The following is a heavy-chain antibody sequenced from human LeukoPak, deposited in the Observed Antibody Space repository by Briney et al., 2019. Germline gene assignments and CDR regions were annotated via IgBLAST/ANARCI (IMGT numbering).Heavy chain of an antibody. V-gene: IGHV1-69*05. J-gene: IGHJ4*02. CDR2: IIPIFGTA. CDR1: GGTFSSYA. Sequence: GASVKVSCKASGGTFSSYAISWVRQAPGQGLEWMGGIIPIFGTANYAQKFQGRVTITTDESTSTAYMELSSLRSEDTAVYYCAREGTDYYDSSGYFWGQGTLVTVSS. CDR3: AREGTDYYDSSGYF. D-gene: IGHD3-22*01.